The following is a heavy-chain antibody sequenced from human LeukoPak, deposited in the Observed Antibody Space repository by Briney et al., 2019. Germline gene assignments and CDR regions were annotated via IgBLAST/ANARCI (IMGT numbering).Heavy chain of an antibody. J-gene: IGHJ6*03. CDR1: GFTFSSYA. D-gene: IGHD6-13*01. CDR2: ISSKGGST. Sequence: GGSLRLSCAASGFTFSSYAMHWVRHAPGRGLEYVSAISSKGGSTYYANSVKGRFTISRDNSKNTLYLQMGSLRAEDMAVYYCARDPNSSSWYEVDYYYTDVWGKGTTVTVSS. CDR3: ARDPNSSSWYEVDYYYTDV. V-gene: IGHV3-64*01.